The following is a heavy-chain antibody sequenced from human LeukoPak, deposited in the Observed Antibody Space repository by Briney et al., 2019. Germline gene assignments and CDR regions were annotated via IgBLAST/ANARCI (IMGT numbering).Heavy chain of an antibody. Sequence: GASVKASCKASGYTFSSYDITWVRQAPGQGLEWMGWISAYNGNTNYAQKFQGRVTMTTDTSTSTAYMELRSLRSDDTAVYYCARDSQSPDYWGQGTLVTVSS. CDR1: GYTFSSYD. J-gene: IGHJ4*02. CDR2: ISAYNGNT. V-gene: IGHV1-18*01. CDR3: ARDSQSPDY.